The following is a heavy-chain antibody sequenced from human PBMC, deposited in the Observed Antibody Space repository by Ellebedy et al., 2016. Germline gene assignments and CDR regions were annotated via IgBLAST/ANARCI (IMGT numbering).Heavy chain of an antibody. CDR2: INPHSGGT. D-gene: IGHD6-13*01. J-gene: IGHJ5*02. V-gene: IGHV1-2*02. CDR3: TRFSSTWYWFDP. CDR1: GYTFTAYY. Sequence: ASVKVSXXASGYTFTAYYIHWVRQAPGQGLKWMGWINPHSGGTNFAQKFQGRVTMTRDTSISTAYMELSKLRSDDTAVYYCTRFSSTWYWFDPWGQGTLVTVS.